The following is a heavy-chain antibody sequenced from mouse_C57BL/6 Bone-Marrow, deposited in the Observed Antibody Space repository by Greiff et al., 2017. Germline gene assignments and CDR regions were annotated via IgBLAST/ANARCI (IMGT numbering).Heavy chain of an antibody. V-gene: IGHV7-3*01. D-gene: IGHD2-3*01. J-gene: IGHJ4*01. CDR2: IRNKANGYTT. CDR3: ARYIDDYYSYAMDY. CDR1: GFTFTDYY. Sequence: EVKLMESGGGLVQPGGSLSLSCAASGFTFTDYYMSWVRQPPGKALEWLGFIRNKANGYTTEYSASVKGRFTISRDNSQSILYLQMNALRAEDSATYYCARYIDDYYSYAMDYWGQGTSVTVSS.